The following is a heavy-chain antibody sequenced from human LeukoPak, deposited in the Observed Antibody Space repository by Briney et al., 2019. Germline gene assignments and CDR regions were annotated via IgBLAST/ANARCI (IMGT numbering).Heavy chain of an antibody. V-gene: IGHV3-15*01. CDR2: IKSKTDGGTT. CDR1: GFTFSNAW. Sequence: GGSLRLSCAASGFTFSNAWMSWVRQAPGKGLEWVGRIKSKTDGGTTDYAAPVKGRFTISRDDSKNTLYLQMNSLKTKDTAVYYCTTLAAMVRGVFLMDVWGKGTTVTVSS. D-gene: IGHD3-10*01. J-gene: IGHJ6*03. CDR3: TTLAAMVRGVFLMDV.